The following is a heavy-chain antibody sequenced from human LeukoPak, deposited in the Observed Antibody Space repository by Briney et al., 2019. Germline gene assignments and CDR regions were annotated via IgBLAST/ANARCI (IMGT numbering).Heavy chain of an antibody. D-gene: IGHD3-9*01. CDR1: GVSIFSSY. V-gene: IGHV4-59*12. J-gene: IGHJ4*02. CDR3: ATGRSIRYFDY. Sequence: SETLSLTCTVSGVSIFSSYWNWVRQPPGKGLEWIGYVHYSGSTNYNPSLKSRVTISVDTSKSLFSLKLSSATAADTAVYYCATGRSIRYFDYWGQGTLLTVSS. CDR2: VHYSGST.